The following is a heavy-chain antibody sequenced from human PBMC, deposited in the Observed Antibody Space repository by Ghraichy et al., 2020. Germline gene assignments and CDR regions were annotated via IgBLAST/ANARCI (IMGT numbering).Heavy chain of an antibody. CDR2: IYSGGST. D-gene: IGHD5-24*01. V-gene: IGHV3-53*04. CDR1: GFTGSSNY. CDR3: AREPWGDGYNPFDY. J-gene: IGHJ4*02. Sequence: GGSLRLSGAASGFTGSSNYMSWVRQAPGQGLEWVSVIYSGGSTYYADSVKGRFTISRHNSKNTLYLQMNSLRAEDTAVYYCAREPWGDGYNPFDYWGQGTLVTVSS.